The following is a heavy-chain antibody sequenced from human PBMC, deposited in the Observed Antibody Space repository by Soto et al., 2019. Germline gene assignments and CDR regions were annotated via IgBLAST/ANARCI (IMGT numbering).Heavy chain of an antibody. CDR2: ITGSGGAT. V-gene: IGHV3-23*01. Sequence: GGCLRLSCAGSGWTFSKDAMNGGREGHGKGLEWVSGITGSGGATFYAHPVKGRFTISRDNSKNTVYLQVNSVRADDTAVYYCAKEYTSISKGSFDYWGQGALVTVSS. J-gene: IGHJ4*02. CDR1: GWTFSKDA. D-gene: IGHD2-2*02. CDR3: AKEYTSISKGSFDY.